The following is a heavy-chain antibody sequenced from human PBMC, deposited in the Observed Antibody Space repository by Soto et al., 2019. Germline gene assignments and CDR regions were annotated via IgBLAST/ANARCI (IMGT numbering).Heavy chain of an antibody. Sequence: GGSLRLSCAASGFTFSSYGMHWVRQAPGKGLEWVAVIWYDGSNKYYADSVKGRFTISRDNSKNTLYLQMNSLRAEDTAVYYCATDCSSTSCYGYDYFDYWGQGTLVTVSS. D-gene: IGHD2-2*01. CDR3: ATDCSSTSCYGYDYFDY. J-gene: IGHJ4*02. CDR1: GFTFSSYG. V-gene: IGHV3-33*01. CDR2: IWYDGSNK.